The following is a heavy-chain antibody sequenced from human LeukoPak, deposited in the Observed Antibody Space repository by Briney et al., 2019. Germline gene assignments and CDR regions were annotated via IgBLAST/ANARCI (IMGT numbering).Heavy chain of an antibody. V-gene: IGHV3-7*01. J-gene: IGHJ5*02. CDR1: GFTFSSYW. Sequence: GGSLRLSCAASGFTFSSYWMSWVRQAPGKGLEWVANIKQGGSEKYYVDSVKGRFTISRDNAKNSLYLQMNSLRAEDTAVYYCARGPLRVVVVAATHWFDPWGQGTLVTVSS. CDR3: ARGPLRVVVVAATHWFDP. CDR2: IKQGGSEK. D-gene: IGHD2-15*01.